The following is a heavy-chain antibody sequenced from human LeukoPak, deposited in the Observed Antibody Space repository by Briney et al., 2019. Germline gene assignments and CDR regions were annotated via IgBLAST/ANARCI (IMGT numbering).Heavy chain of an antibody. D-gene: IGHD1-26*01. V-gene: IGHV3-30*02. CDR1: GFTFSSYG. Sequence: GGSLRLSCAASGFTFSSYGMHWVRQAPGKGLEWVAFIQYDGSNKYYADSVKGRFTISRDNAKNSLYLQINSLRAEDTAVYYCARGLGATSDYWGQGTLVTVSS. CDR3: ARGLGATSDY. CDR2: IQYDGSNK. J-gene: IGHJ4*02.